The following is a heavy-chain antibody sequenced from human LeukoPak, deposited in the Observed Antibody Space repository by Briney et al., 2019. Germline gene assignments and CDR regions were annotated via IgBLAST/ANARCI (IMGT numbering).Heavy chain of an antibody. J-gene: IGHJ4*02. CDR2: MNPNSGNT. CDR3: ARAPMGWLIHFDY. V-gene: IGHV1-8*01. Sequence: ASVKVSCKASGYTFTSYDINWVRQATGQGLEWMGWMNPNSGNTGYAQKFQGGVTMTRNTSISTAYMELSSLRSEDTAVYYCARAPMGWLIHFDYWGQGTLVTVSS. D-gene: IGHD3-3*01. CDR1: GYTFTSYD.